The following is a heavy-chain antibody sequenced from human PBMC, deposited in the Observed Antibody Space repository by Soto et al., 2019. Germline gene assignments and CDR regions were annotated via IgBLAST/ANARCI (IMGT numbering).Heavy chain of an antibody. Sequence: QVQLEQSGAEVKKPGSSVKVSCKASGGTFSNSAISWVRQAPGQGLEWMGGSMPIFRTPDYAQKFQGRVTMTTDTSTSTAYMELRSLRSDDTAVYYCARVRYCSGGSCHSNPLDYWGQGTLVTVSS. J-gene: IGHJ4*02. CDR2: SMPIFRTP. CDR3: ARVRYCSGGSCHSNPLDY. V-gene: IGHV1-69*05. D-gene: IGHD2-15*01. CDR1: GGTFSNSA.